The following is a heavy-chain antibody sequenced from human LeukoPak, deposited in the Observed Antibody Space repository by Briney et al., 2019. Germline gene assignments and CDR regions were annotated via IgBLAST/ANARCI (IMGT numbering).Heavy chain of an antibody. Sequence: SVKVSCKASGGTFSSYAISWVRQAPGQGLEWMGGIIPIFGTANYAQKFQGRVTITTDESTSTAYMELSSLRSEDTAVYYCARTYCSSTSCADAFDIWGQGTMVTVPS. CDR1: GGTFSSYA. V-gene: IGHV1-69*05. CDR3: ARTYCSSTSCADAFDI. J-gene: IGHJ3*02. D-gene: IGHD2-2*01. CDR2: IIPIFGTA.